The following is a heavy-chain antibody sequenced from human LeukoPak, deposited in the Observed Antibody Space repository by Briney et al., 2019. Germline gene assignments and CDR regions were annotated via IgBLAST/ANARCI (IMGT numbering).Heavy chain of an antibody. CDR1: GFTFSSYA. J-gene: IGHJ4*02. Sequence: GGSLRLSCAASGFTFSSYAMSWVRQAPGKGLEWVSGISGSGDNTYYADSVKGRFTISRDNSKNTLYVQVNSLGTEDTAAYYCAKGSYYDSSGSFYFDYWGQGTLVTVSS. CDR3: AKGSYYDSSGSFYFDY. V-gene: IGHV3-23*01. CDR2: ISGSGDNT. D-gene: IGHD3-22*01.